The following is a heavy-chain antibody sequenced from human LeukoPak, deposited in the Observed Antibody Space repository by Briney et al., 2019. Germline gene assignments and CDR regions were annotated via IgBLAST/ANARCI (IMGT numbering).Heavy chain of an antibody. CDR1: GGTFSSYA. CDR3: ARGRLDAFDI. V-gene: IGHV1-69*05. J-gene: IGHJ3*02. D-gene: IGHD6-19*01. Sequence: SVKVSCKASGGTFSSYAISWVRQAPGQGLEWMGGIIPIFGTANYAQKLQGRVTMTRNTSISTAYMELSSLRSEDTAVYYCARGRLDAFDIWGQGTMVTVSS. CDR2: IIPIFGTA.